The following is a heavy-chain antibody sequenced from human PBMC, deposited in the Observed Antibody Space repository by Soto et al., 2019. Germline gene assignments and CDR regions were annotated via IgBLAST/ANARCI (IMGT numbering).Heavy chain of an antibody. D-gene: IGHD3-16*01. V-gene: IGHV3-43*01. CDR2: ISWDGGST. J-gene: IGHJ4*02. CDR1: GFTFDDYT. Sequence: GGSLRLSCAASGFTFDDYTMHWVRQAPGKGLEWVSLISWDGGSTYYADSVKGRFTISRDNSKNSLYLQMNSLRTEDTALYYCAKDIGGYDQGYYFDYWGQGTLVTVSS. CDR3: AKDIGGYDQGYYFDY.